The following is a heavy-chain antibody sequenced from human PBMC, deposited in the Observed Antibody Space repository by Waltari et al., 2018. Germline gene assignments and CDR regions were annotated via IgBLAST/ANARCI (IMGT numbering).Heavy chain of an antibody. CDR2: STNKATSYTT. J-gene: IGHJ4*02. Sequence: EVQLVESGGGLVQPGGSLRLSCVISGFTFGYHYMDWVRQTPGMGLEWVGRSTNKATSYTTIYAASVKGRFSVSRDDSKNSLYLQMDSLKTEDTAVYYCVRGKKGFDYWGQGALVIVSS. CDR3: VRGKKGFDY. V-gene: IGHV3-72*01. CDR1: GFTFGYHY.